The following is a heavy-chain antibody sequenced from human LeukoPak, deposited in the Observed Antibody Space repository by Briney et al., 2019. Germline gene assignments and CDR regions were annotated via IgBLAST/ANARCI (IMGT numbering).Heavy chain of an antibody. D-gene: IGHD6-6*01. CDR1: GFTFSSYS. CDR3: TTWSSHFDY. J-gene: IGHJ4*02. V-gene: IGHV3-15*01. CDR2: IQSKTDGGTT. Sequence: GGSLRLSCAASGFTFSSYSMNWVRQAPGKGLECVGFIQSKTDGGTTDSATPVKGRFTVSRDDSKNTLYLQMNSLKTEDTAVYYCTTWSSHFDYWGRGTLVTVSS.